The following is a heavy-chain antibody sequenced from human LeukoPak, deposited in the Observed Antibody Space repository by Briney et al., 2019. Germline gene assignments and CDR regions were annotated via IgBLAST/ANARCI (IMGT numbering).Heavy chain of an antibody. D-gene: IGHD4-17*01. CDR1: GFTFSSYG. Sequence: GGSLRLSCAASGFTFSSYGMHWVRQAPGKGLEWVALISYDGSNTFYADSVKGRFTISRDNSKNTLSLQMNSLRAEDTAVYYCAKGQTTVMAFDIWGQGTMVTVSS. CDR3: AKGQTTVMAFDI. CDR2: ISYDGSNT. J-gene: IGHJ3*02. V-gene: IGHV3-30*18.